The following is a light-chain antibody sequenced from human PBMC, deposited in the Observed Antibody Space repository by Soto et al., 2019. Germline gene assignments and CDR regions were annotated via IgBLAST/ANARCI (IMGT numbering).Light chain of an antibody. J-gene: IGKJ1*01. V-gene: IGKV1-39*01. Sequence: IEVTQSPSSLAASLGDRVTITXXASQTIGTYVNWYRQKSGAAPELLIYDASTLQSGVPSRFRGGASGTDFTLTISSLQLDDFATYYCQQSYNTPLTFGQGTKVDI. CDR2: DAS. CDR1: QTIGTY. CDR3: QQSYNTPLT.